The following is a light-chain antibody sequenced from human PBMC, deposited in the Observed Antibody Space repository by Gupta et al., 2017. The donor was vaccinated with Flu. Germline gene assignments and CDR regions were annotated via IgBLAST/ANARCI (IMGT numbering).Light chain of an antibody. Sequence: EVVLPQSPGTLSLSPGERATLSCRAGQSVTGALAWYQQKPGQAPRLLIYAASNRATGIPARFSGSGYGTDFTLTISSLEPEDFAVYYCQQRASWPLTFGGGTKVEIK. CDR3: QQRASWPLT. V-gene: IGKV3-11*01. CDR1: QSVTGA. J-gene: IGKJ4*01. CDR2: AAS.